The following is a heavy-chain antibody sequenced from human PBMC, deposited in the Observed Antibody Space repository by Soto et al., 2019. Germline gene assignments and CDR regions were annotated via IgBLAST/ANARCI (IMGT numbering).Heavy chain of an antibody. J-gene: IGHJ4*02. CDR1: GGTFSSYA. CDR3: AIRQVEMATIPFDY. D-gene: IGHD5-12*01. Sequence: SVKVSCKASGGTFSSYAISCVRQAPGQGLEWMGGIIPIFGTANYAQKFQGRVTITADESTSTAYMELSSLRSEDTAVYYCAIRQVEMATIPFDYWGQGTLVTVSS. V-gene: IGHV1-69*13. CDR2: IIPIFGTA.